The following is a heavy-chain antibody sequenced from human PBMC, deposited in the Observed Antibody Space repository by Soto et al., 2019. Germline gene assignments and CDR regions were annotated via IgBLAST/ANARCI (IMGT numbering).Heavy chain of an antibody. J-gene: IGHJ3*02. Sequence: NPSETLSLTCAVYGGSFSGYYWSWIRQPPGKGLEWIGEINHSGSTNYNPSLKSRVTISVDTSKNQFSLKLSSVTAADTAVYYCARINGRDYDSVAFDIWGQGTMVTVSS. V-gene: IGHV4-34*01. CDR2: INHSGST. CDR1: GGSFSGYY. CDR3: ARINGRDYDSVAFDI. D-gene: IGHD3-22*01.